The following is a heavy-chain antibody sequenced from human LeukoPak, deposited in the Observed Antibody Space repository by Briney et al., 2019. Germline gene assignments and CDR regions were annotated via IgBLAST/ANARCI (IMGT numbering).Heavy chain of an antibody. CDR1: GYTFTSYA. CDR3: ARDMEPTYYYDSSGFLL. J-gene: IGHJ3*01. V-gene: IGHV7-4-1*02. Sequence: ASVKVSCKASGYTFTSYAMNWVRQAPGHGLEWMGWINTNTENPTYAQGFTGRFVFSLDTSVSTAYLQISSLKAEDTAVYYCARDMEPTYYYDSSGFLLWGQGTMVTVSS. D-gene: IGHD3-22*01. CDR2: INTNTENP.